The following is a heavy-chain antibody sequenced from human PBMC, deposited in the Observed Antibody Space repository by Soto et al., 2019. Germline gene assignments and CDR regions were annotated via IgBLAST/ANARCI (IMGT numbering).Heavy chain of an antibody. V-gene: IGHV3-7*01. CDR1: GFSFSSNW. CDR2: INQDGSGK. J-gene: IGHJ4*02. CDR3: FNVAFGY. Sequence: GGSLRLSCTASGFSFSSNWMSWVRQAPGKGPEWVANINQDGSGKYCADSVKGRFTISRDNAKNSLYLQMDSLRVEDTALYYCFNVAFGYWGRGTRVTVSS.